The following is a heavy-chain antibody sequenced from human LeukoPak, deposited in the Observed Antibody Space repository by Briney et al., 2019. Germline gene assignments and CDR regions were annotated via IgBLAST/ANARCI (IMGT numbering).Heavy chain of an antibody. V-gene: IGHV5-51*01. D-gene: IGHD2-2*01. CDR1: GNIFSDYC. J-gene: IGHJ4*02. Sequence: GESLKISCKASGNIFSDYCIAWVRQMPWKGLEWMGIICPGDSDARYSPSFQGQVTISADKSISTAYLQWSSLKASDTAMYYCARRYCTSTSCFHLDYWGQGTLVTASS. CDR3: ARRYCTSTSCFHLDY. CDR2: ICPGDSDA.